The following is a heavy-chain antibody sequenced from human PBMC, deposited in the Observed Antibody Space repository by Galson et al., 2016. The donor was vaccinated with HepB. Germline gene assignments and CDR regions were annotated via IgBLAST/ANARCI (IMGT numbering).Heavy chain of an antibody. CDR3: ARDWLVAVFDY. CDR1: GYTFASYG. V-gene: IGHV1-18*01. CDR2: ISAYNGNT. Sequence: SVKVSCKASGYTFASYGISWVRQAPGQGLEWMGWISAYNGNTNYAQKLQGRVTMTTDTSTSTAYMALRSLRYDDTAVYYCARDWLVAVFDYWGQGTLVTFSS. J-gene: IGHJ4*02. D-gene: IGHD6-19*01.